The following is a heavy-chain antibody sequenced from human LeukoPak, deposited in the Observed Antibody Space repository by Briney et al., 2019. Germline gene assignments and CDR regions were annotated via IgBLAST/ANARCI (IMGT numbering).Heavy chain of an antibody. CDR2: TRDKANSYTT. Sequence: GGSLRLSRAASGFTISDYYMDWVRQAPGKGLEWVGRTRDKANSYTTEYAASVKGRFTISRDDSKNSLYLQMNSLKTEDTAVYYCALHYSGSYYYGMDVWGQGTTVTVSS. J-gene: IGHJ6*02. D-gene: IGHD1-26*01. V-gene: IGHV3-72*01. CDR3: ALHYSGSYYYGMDV. CDR1: GFTISDYY.